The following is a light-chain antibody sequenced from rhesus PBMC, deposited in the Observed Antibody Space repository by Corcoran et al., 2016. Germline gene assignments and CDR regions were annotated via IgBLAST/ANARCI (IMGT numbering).Light chain of an antibody. V-gene: IGLV2-38*01. CDR1: SSDMGGYNG. J-gene: IGLJ1*01. Sequence: QSALTQPPSVSKSLGQSVTISCSGTSSDMGGYNGVSWYQQHPGTAPRLLIYEVSKRPSGVSDRFSGSKSGNTASLTISELQAENGADYYCGSYRSGSTCIFGAVTRLTVL. CDR3: GSYRSGSTCI. CDR2: EVS.